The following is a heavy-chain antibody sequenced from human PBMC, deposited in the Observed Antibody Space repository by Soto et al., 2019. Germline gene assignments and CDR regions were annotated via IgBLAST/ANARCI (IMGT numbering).Heavy chain of an antibody. CDR3: ARVGGVVTATPTSSIQH. Sequence: QVQLQESGPGLVKPSQTLSLTCTVSGGSISSGGYYWSWIRQHPGKGLEWIGYIYYSGSTYYNPSLTDRVTISVDTSKNQFALKLGSVTAADTAVYYCARVGGVVTATPTSSIQHWGQGTLVTVSS. CDR2: IYYSGST. V-gene: IGHV4-31*03. CDR1: GGSISSGGYY. D-gene: IGHD2-21*02. J-gene: IGHJ1*01.